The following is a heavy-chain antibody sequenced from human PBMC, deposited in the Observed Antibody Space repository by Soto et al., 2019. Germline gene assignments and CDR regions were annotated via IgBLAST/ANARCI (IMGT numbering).Heavy chain of an antibody. J-gene: IGHJ6*02. V-gene: IGHV1-69*12. CDR3: ATVDTAMVYYYYGMDV. D-gene: IGHD5-18*01. CDR2: IIPIFGTA. CDR1: GGTFSSYA. Sequence: QVQLVQSGAEVKKPGSSVKDSCKASGGTFSSYAIRWVRQAPGQGLEWMGGIIPIFGTANYAQKFQGRVTITADEATSTAYMELSSLRCEDTAVYYCATVDTAMVYYYYGMDVWGQGTTVTVSS.